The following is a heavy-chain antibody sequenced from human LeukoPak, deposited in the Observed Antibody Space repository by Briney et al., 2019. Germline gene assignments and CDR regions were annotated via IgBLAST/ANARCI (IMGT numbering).Heavy chain of an antibody. CDR2: LSGSSNTI. Sequence: GGSLRLSCAVSGFTFSSYSMNWVRQAPGKGLEWVSYLSGSSNTIYYADSVKGRFTISRDNAKNSLYLQMDSLRAEDTAVYCCASPEASSDYLYYFDYWGQGTLVTVSS. CDR1: GFTFSSYS. CDR3: ASPEASSDYLYYFDY. D-gene: IGHD4-17*01. J-gene: IGHJ4*02. V-gene: IGHV3-48*01.